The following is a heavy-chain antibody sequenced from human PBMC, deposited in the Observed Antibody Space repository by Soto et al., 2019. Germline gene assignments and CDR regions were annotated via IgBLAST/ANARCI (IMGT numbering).Heavy chain of an antibody. V-gene: IGHV3-7*01. Sequence: PGGSLRLSCVASGFTFSSYWMTWVRQAPGKGLEWVANIKKDGSEKYYVDSVKGRFTISRDNAKNSLYLQMNSLRAEDTALYYCARGSYSISWTNDAFDVWGQGTMVTVSS. CDR1: GFTFSSYW. CDR2: IKKDGSEK. D-gene: IGHD6-13*01. CDR3: ARGSYSISWTNDAFDV. J-gene: IGHJ3*01.